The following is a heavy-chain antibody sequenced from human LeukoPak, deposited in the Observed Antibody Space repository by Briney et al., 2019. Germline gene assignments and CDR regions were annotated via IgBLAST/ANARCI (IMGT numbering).Heavy chain of an antibody. CDR2: ISYDGSNK. CDR1: GFTFSCYG. Sequence: GVSLRLSCAASGFTFSCYGMHWVRQAPGKGLEWVAVISYDGSNKYYADSVKGRFTISRDNSKNTLYLQMNSLRAEDTAVYYCAKNLQEFSGYYLSHYGMDVWGQGTTVTVSS. CDR3: AKNLQEFSGYYLSHYGMDV. J-gene: IGHJ6*02. D-gene: IGHD3-22*01. V-gene: IGHV3-30*18.